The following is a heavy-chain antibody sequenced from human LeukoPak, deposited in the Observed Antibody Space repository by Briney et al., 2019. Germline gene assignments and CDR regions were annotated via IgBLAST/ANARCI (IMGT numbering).Heavy chain of an antibody. CDR3: ARALNAAERYFDL. V-gene: IGHV4-30-2*01. D-gene: IGHD3-16*02. CDR1: GGSISSGGYY. J-gene: IGHJ2*01. Sequence: PSETLSLTCTVSGGSISSGGYYWSWIRQPPGKGLEWIGYIYHSGSTYYNPSLKSRVTISVDRSKNQFSLKLSSVTAADTAVYYCARALNAAERYFDLWGRGTLVTVST. CDR2: IYHSGST.